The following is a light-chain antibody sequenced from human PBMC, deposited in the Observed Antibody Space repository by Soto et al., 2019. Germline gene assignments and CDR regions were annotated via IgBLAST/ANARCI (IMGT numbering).Light chain of an antibody. V-gene: IGKV3-20*01. J-gene: IGKJ1*01. Sequence: EIVLTQSPATLSLSPGERATLSCRASQSVSNYLAWYQQKPGQAPRLLIYGASTRATGIPDRFSGSGSGTDFTLTITRLEPEDFAVYFCQQYLTSPRTFGQGTKWIS. CDR1: QSVSNY. CDR2: GAS. CDR3: QQYLTSPRT.